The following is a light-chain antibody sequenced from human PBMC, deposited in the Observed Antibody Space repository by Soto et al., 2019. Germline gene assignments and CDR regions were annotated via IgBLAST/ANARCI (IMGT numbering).Light chain of an antibody. J-gene: IGKJ5*01. Sequence: EIVLTQSPGTLSLSPGERVTLSCRASQSVSSSYLVWYQQKPGQAPRLLIYGASSRATGITDRFSGSGSGTDFTLTISRLEPEDFAVYYCQQYGSSPFTFGQGTRLEIK. CDR1: QSVSSSY. CDR3: QQYGSSPFT. V-gene: IGKV3-20*01. CDR2: GAS.